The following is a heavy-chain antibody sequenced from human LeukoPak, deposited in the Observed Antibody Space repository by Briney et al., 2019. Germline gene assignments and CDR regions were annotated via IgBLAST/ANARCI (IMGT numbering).Heavy chain of an antibody. CDR3: ASYDFWSGYTDY. D-gene: IGHD3-3*01. J-gene: IGHJ4*02. CDR1: GYSISSGYY. CDR2: IYTSGST. Sequence: SETLSLTCAVSGYSISSGYYWGWIRQPAGKGLEWIGRIYTSGSTNYNPSLKSRVTISVDTSKNQFSLKLSSVTAADTAVYYCASYDFWSGYTDYWGQGTLVTVSS. V-gene: IGHV4-38-2*01.